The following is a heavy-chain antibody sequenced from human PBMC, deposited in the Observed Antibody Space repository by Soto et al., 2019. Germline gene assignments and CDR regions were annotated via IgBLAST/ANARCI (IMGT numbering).Heavy chain of an antibody. J-gene: IGHJ4*02. CDR1: GFPFGSHA. CDR2: VSGNGGTT. V-gene: IGHV3-23*01. Sequence: PGGSLRLSCAASGFPFGSHAVSWVRQAPGKGLEWVSLVSGNGGTTNYADSVKGRFTISRDNSQKTLYLQMNSLRAEDTAIYYCAKGKAHTLFGVDTLFDYWGQGTLVTVSS. D-gene: IGHD3-3*01. CDR3: AKGKAHTLFGVDTLFDY.